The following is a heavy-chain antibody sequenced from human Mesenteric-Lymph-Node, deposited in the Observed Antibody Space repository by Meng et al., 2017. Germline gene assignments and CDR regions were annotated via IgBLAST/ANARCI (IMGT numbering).Heavy chain of an antibody. Sequence: VQLYHSGPRLATPTQTLSLSCAISGDSVTSNRASWNWIRQSPSRGLEWLGRTYYRSKWSNEYAVSVKSRITINPDTSKNQFFLQLNSVTPEDTAVYYCARGYGPIHSEYNFDYWGQGTLVTVPS. J-gene: IGHJ4*02. CDR3: ARGYGPIHSEYNFDY. D-gene: IGHD1-26*01. CDR1: GDSVTSNRAS. CDR2: TYYRSKWSN. V-gene: IGHV6-1*01.